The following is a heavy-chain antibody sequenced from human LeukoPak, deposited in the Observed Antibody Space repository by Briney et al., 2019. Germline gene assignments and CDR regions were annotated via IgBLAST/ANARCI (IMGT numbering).Heavy chain of an antibody. J-gene: IGHJ6*04. D-gene: IGHD3-10*02. CDR1: GFTVSSNY. Sequence: GGSLRLSCVAFGFTVSSNYMNWVRQAPGKGLEWVSVIYSGGSTYYADSVKGRFTISGDNSKNTLYLQMNSLRAEDTAVYYCAELGITMIGGVWGKGTTVTISS. V-gene: IGHV3-66*01. CDR3: AELGITMIGGV. CDR2: IYSGGST.